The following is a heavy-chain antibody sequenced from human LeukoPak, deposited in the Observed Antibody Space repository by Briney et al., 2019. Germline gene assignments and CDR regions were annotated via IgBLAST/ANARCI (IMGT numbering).Heavy chain of an antibody. CDR1: GGSFSGYY. CDR2: INYSGST. CDR3: ARGQSPRWFDP. J-gene: IGHJ5*02. Sequence: SETLSLTCAVYGGSFSGYYWSWIRQPPGKGLEWIGEINYSGSTNYNPSLKSRVTISGDTSKNQFSLKLSSVTAADTAVYYCARGQSPRWFDPWGQGTLVTVSS. V-gene: IGHV4-34*01.